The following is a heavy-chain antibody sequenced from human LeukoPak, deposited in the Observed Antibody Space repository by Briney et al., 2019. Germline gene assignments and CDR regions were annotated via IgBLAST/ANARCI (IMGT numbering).Heavy chain of an antibody. D-gene: IGHD3-10*01. J-gene: IGHJ4*02. Sequence: GGSLRLSCAASGFTFSSYGMHWVRQAPGKGLEWVAFIRYDGSNKYYADSVKGRFTISRDNSKNTLYLQMNSLRAEDTAVYYCAKDGVLGPGIFDYWGQGTLVTVSS. V-gene: IGHV3-30*02. CDR2: IRYDGSNK. CDR1: GFTFSSYG. CDR3: AKDGVLGPGIFDY.